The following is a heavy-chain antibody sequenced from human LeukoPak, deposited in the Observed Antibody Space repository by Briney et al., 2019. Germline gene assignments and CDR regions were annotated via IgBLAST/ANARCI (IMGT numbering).Heavy chain of an antibody. CDR2: ISSSGGTI. V-gene: IGHV3-48*03. Sequence: GGSLRLSCAASGFTFSSYEMNWVRQAPGKGLEWVSYISSSGGTIYYADSVKGRFTISRDNAKNSLYLQMNSLRAEDTAVYYCAREGAVLRFLEWSPDYWGQGTLVTVSS. CDR1: GFTFSSYE. D-gene: IGHD3-3*01. CDR3: AREGAVLRFLEWSPDY. J-gene: IGHJ4*02.